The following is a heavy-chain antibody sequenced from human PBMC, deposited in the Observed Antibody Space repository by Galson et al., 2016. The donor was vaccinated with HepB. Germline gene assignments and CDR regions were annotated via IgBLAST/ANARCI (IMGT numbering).Heavy chain of an antibody. CDR3: AGSSIFGEMPAYYYYAMDV. CDR2: IDPRASYT. CDR1: RYTFTNSW. J-gene: IGHJ6*02. Sequence: QSGAEVKKPGESLRISCKGSRYTFTNSWISWVRQMPGKSLEWMGRIDPRASYTNYSPSFQGPRTISADKSMTTAYLQWSSLKASATAMYFCAGSSIFGEMPAYYYYAMDVWGQGTAVTVSS. V-gene: IGHV5-10-1*01. D-gene: IGHD3-3*01.